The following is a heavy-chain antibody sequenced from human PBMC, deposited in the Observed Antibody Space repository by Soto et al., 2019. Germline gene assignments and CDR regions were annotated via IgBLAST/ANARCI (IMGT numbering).Heavy chain of an antibody. V-gene: IGHV3-21*06. CDR1: GFPVSIYI. D-gene: IGHD1-1*01. CDR3: TRRTGTTYAP. Sequence: SLGISCAASGFPVSIYIMSWFRQAPGKGLEWVSSITSSGFDIYYADSVKGRFSISRDNAKNSLYLQMNSLRADDTAVYFCTRRTGTTYAPWGQGTLVTVSS. J-gene: IGHJ5*02. CDR2: ITSSGFDI.